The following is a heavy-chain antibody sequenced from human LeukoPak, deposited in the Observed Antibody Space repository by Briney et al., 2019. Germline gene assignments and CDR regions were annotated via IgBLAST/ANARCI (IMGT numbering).Heavy chain of an antibody. CDR3: ARAPLDILTGHYHRSFDY. CDR1: GGSFSGYY. V-gene: IGHV4-34*01. CDR2: INHSGST. D-gene: IGHD3-9*01. J-gene: IGHJ4*02. Sequence: PSETLSLTCAVYGGSFSGYYWSWTRQPPGKGLEWIGEINHSGSTNYNPSLKSRVTISVDTSKNQFSLKRSSVTAADTAVYYCARAPLDILTGHYHRSFDYWGQGTLVTVSS.